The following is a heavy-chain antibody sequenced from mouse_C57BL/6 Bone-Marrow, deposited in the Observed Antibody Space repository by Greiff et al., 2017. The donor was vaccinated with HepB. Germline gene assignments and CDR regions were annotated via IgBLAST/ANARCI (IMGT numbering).Heavy chain of an antibody. CDR2: IYPRSGNT. V-gene: IGHV1-81*01. Sequence: VKLVESGAELARPGASVKLSCKASGYTFTSYGISWVKQRTGQGLEWIGEIYPRSGNTYYNEKFKGKATLTADKSSSTAYMELRSLTSEDSAVYFCARPYYGSTHWYFDVWGTGTTVTVSS. J-gene: IGHJ1*03. CDR3: ARPYYGSTHWYFDV. D-gene: IGHD1-1*01. CDR1: GYTFTSYG.